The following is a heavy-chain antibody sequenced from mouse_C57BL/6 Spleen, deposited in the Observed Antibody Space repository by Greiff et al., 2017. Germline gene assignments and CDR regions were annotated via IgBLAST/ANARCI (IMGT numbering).Heavy chain of an antibody. J-gene: IGHJ4*01. CDR1: GYTFTTYP. V-gene: IGHV1-47*01. CDR2: FHPYNDDT. CDR3: ARGRDYYAMDY. Sequence: VKLMESGAELVKPGASVKMSCKASGYTFTTYPIEWMKQNHGKSLEWIGNFHPYNDDTKYNEKFKGKATLTVEKSSSTVYLELSRLTSDDSDVYYCARGRDYYAMDYWGQGTSVTVSS.